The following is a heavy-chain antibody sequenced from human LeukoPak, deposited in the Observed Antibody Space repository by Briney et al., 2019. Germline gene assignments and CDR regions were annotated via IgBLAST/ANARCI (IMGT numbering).Heavy chain of an antibody. V-gene: IGHV4-59*01. CDR2: IYYSGST. CDR3: ARALGGSGSFDY. J-gene: IGHJ4*02. CDR1: GGSISSYY. D-gene: IGHD3-10*01. Sequence: PSETLSLTCTVSGGSISSYYWSWIRQPPGKGLEWIGYIYYSGSTNYNPSLKSRVTISVDTSKNQFSLKLSSVAAADTAVYYCARALGGSGSFDYWGQGTLVTVSS.